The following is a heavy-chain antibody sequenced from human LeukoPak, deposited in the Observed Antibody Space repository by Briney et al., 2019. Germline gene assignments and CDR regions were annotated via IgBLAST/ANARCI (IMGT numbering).Heavy chain of an antibody. J-gene: IGHJ6*03. CDR1: GGSFSGYY. CDR3: ARSRVYYYYYMDV. V-gene: IGHV4-59*01. CDR2: IYYSGST. Sequence: SETLSLTCAVYGGSFSGYYWSWIRQPPGKGLEWIGYIYYSGSTNYNPSLKSRVTISVDTSKNQFSLKLSSVTAADTAVYYCARSRVYYYYYMDVWGKGTTVTISS.